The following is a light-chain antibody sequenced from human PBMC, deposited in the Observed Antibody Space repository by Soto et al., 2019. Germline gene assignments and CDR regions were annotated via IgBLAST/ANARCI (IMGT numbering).Light chain of an antibody. CDR2: GAS. CDR3: QQYDTSPLT. V-gene: IGKV3-20*01. Sequence: EVMLTQSPGTLSLSPGERATLSCRASQSVSSNYLAWYQQKSGQAPRLLIYGASNRATGIPDRFSGSGSGTDFTLNIRRLEPEDFAVYYCQQYDTSPLTFGQGTKVEFK. J-gene: IGKJ1*01. CDR1: QSVSSNY.